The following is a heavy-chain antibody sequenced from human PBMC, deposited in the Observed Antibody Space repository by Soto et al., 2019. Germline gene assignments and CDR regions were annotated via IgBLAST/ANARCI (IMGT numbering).Heavy chain of an antibody. J-gene: IGHJ5*02. D-gene: IGHD6-13*01. CDR2: ISAYNGQT. CDR3: ARSPAAVGTSWLGP. CDR1: GYTFSTYA. Sequence: QILLVQSGAEVKKPGASVKVSCKASGYTFSTYAISWVRQAPGQGLEWMGWISAYNGQTNYAEKVQGRVTMTTDTATSTAYMELRSLGFDDTAVYYCARSPAAVGTSWLGPWGQGSLVTVSS. V-gene: IGHV1-18*01.